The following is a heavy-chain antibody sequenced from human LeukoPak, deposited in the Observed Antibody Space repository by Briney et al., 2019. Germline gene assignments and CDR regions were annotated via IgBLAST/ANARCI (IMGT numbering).Heavy chain of an antibody. D-gene: IGHD2-15*01. Sequence: GGSLRLSCAASGFTFSSYWMHWVRQAPGKGLVWVSRINSDGSSTSYADSVKGRFTISRDNAKNTLYLQMNSLRAEDTAVYYCARRVGYCGGGSCYRSLDYWGQGTLVTVSS. V-gene: IGHV3-74*01. CDR1: GFTFSSYW. CDR3: ARRVGYCGGGSCYRSLDY. J-gene: IGHJ4*02. CDR2: INSDGSST.